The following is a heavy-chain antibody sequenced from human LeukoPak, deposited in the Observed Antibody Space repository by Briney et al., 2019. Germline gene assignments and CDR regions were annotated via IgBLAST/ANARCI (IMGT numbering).Heavy chain of an antibody. V-gene: IGHV1-24*01. CDR3: ATRIKWFGKLLSSYYFDY. CDR2: FDPEDGET. Sequence: ASVKVSCKVSGYTLTELSMHWVRQAPGKGLEWMGGFDPEDGETIYAQKFQGRVTMTEDTSTDTAYMELSSLRSEDTAVYYCATRIKWFGKLLSSYYFDYWGQGTLVTVSS. J-gene: IGHJ4*02. CDR1: GYTLTELS. D-gene: IGHD3-10*01.